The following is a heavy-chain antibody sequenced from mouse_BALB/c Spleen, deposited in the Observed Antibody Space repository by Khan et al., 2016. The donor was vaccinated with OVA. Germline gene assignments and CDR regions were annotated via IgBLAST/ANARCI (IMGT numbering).Heavy chain of an antibody. CDR1: GYSITSDYA. J-gene: IGHJ2*01. Sequence: EVQLVESGPGLVKPSQSLSLTCTVTGYSITSDYAWNWIRQFPGNKLEWMGYISYSGNTKYNPSLKSRISITRDTSKNQFFLQLNFVTIEDTATYYCARIQEGDFDYWGQGTTLTVSS. D-gene: IGHD3-2*02. V-gene: IGHV3-2*02. CDR2: ISYSGNT. CDR3: ARIQEGDFDY.